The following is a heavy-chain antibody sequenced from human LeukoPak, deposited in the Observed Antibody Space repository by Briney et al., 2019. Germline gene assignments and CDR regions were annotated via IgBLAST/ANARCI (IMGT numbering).Heavy chain of an antibody. V-gene: IGHV4-4*02. CDR2: IYHSGST. Sequence: SGTLSLTCAVSGGSISSSNWWSWVRQPPGKGLEWIGEIYHSGSTNYNPSLKSRVTISVDKSKNQFSLKLSSVTAADTAVYYCARVPMTNAFHPRPPFDYWGQGTLVTVSS. CDR3: ARVPMTNAFHPRPPFDY. D-gene: IGHD4-11*01. J-gene: IGHJ4*02. CDR1: GGSISSSNW.